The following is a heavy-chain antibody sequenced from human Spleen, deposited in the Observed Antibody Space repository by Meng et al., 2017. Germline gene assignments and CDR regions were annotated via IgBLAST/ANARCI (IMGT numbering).Heavy chain of an antibody. J-gene: IGHJ4*02. D-gene: IGHD6-13*01. Sequence: SETLSLTCTVSGGSISSYYWSWIRQPAGKGLEWIGRIYTSGSTNYNPSLKSRVDISVDTSKNQVSLKLNSVTAADTAVYYCARIGYSNIWTYYFDYWGQGTLVTVSS. CDR2: IYTSGST. V-gene: IGHV4-4*07. CDR1: GGSISSYY. CDR3: ARIGYSNIWTYYFDY.